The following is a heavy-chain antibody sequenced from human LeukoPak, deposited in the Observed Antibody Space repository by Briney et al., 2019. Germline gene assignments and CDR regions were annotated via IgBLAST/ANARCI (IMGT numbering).Heavy chain of an antibody. J-gene: IGHJ4*02. Sequence: SETLSLTCSVSGGSISSYYWSWIRQPAGKGLEWIGRIYSSGSTNYNPSLKTRVTMSLDTSKNQFSLNLTTVTAADTAVYYCARPGPGGAHFDSGGQGPRVTVSS. CDR1: GGSISSYY. CDR2: IYSSGST. V-gene: IGHV4-4*07. D-gene: IGHD3-16*01. CDR3: ARPGPGGAHFDS.